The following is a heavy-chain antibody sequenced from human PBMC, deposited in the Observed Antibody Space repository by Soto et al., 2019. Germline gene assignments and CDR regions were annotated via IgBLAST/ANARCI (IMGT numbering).Heavy chain of an antibody. CDR2: IWYDGSNK. J-gene: IGHJ4*02. V-gene: IGHV3-33*01. D-gene: IGHD1-1*01. CDR1: GFTFSSYG. CDR3: ARDRVWNDPDSLGYFDY. Sequence: QVQLVESGGGVVQPGRSLRLSCAASGFTFSSYGMHWVRQAPGKGLEWVAVIWYDGSNKYYADSVKGRFTISRDNSKNXXYLQMNSLRAEDTAVYYCARDRVWNDPDSLGYFDYWGQGTLVTVSS.